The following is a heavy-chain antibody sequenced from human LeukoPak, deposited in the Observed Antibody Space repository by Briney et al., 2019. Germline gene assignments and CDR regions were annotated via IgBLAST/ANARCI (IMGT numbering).Heavy chain of an antibody. D-gene: IGHD1-26*01. Sequence: GGALRVSCSASGVTFSADWMSWVRQAPGRGLEWGANMRGDGNEIYYLDSVRGRFTISRDNATNSLYLQMTSLRAEDTAVYYCARILTGAAKDWGQGTLVTVSS. J-gene: IGHJ4*02. CDR2: MRGDGNEI. CDR1: GVTFSADW. V-gene: IGHV3-7*01. CDR3: ARILTGAAKD.